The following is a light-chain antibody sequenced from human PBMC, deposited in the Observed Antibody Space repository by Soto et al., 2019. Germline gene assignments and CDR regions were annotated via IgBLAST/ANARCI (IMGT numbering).Light chain of an antibody. CDR2: AAS. J-gene: IGKJ5*01. Sequence: DIQMTQSPSSLSASVGDRVTITCRSSQGISRSLAWYQQKPGKAPKLLIYAASSLQSGVPSRFSGSGFGTDFTLTISSLEPEDFAIYYCQQRYNWPPITFGQGTRLEIK. CDR1: QGISRS. V-gene: IGKV1-12*01. CDR3: QQRYNWPPIT.